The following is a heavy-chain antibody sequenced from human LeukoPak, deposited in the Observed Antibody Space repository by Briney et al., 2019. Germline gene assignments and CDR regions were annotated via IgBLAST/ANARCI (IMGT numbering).Heavy chain of an antibody. CDR3: ARTMSKYYYGSGSDY. D-gene: IGHD3-10*01. V-gene: IGHV3-7*01. J-gene: IGHJ4*02. CDR2: IKADGSQK. Sequence: GGSLRLSCAASGFTFSNAWMSWVRQAPERGLEWVANIKADGSQKDYVDSMKGRFTVSRDNAKNSVYLEMKSLRAEDTAVYYCARTMSKYYYGSGSDYWGQGTLVTVSS. CDR1: GFTFSNAW.